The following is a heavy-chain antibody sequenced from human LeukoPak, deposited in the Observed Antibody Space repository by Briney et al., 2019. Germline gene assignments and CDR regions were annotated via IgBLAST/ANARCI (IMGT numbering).Heavy chain of an antibody. J-gene: IGHJ4*02. CDR1: GFTFSSYS. CDR2: IKYHGSDE. CDR3: ARIGGSGTYWDY. V-gene: IGHV3-7*01. D-gene: IGHD3-10*01. Sequence: PGGSLRLSCAASGFTFSSYSMNWIRQAPGKGLEWVANIKYHGSDEHYVDSVRGRFTISRDNAKNSLFLQMNSLRAEDTAVYYCARIGGSGTYWDYWGQGTLVTVSS.